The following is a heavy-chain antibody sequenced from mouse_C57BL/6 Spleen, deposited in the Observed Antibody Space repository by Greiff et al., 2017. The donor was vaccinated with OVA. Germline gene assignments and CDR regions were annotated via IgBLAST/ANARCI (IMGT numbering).Heavy chain of an antibody. V-gene: IGHV1-39*01. CDR3: ARGYYGSSYDYFDY. CDR1: GYSFTDYN. D-gene: IGHD1-1*01. J-gene: IGHJ2*01. CDR2: INPNYGTT. Sequence: VQLQQSGPELVKPGASVKISCKASGYSFTDYNMNWVKQSNGKSLEWIGVINPNYGTTSYNQKFKGKATLTVDQSSSTAYMQPNSLTSEDSAVYYCARGYYGSSYDYFDYWGQGTTLTVSS.